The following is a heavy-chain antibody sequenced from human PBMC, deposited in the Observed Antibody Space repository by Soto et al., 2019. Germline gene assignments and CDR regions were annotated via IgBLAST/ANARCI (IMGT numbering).Heavy chain of an antibody. CDR3: ARGKSRYGTGTFYNYFDMVV. D-gene: IGHD3-10*01. J-gene: IGHJ6*03. Sequence: QVQLEQWGAGLLKPSETLSLTCAVYGASFSGHCWNWIRQPPGKGPEWLGEIDTNGSPNYNPSFKSRGSISTDTSRTQFSLKVNSVTAADTTVYYCARGKSRYGTGTFYNYFDMVVRGKGNTVTVSS. V-gene: IGHV4-34*01. CDR1: GASFSGHC. CDR2: IDTNGSP.